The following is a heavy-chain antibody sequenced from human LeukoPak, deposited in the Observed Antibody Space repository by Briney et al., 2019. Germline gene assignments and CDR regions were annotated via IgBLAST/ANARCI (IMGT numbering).Heavy chain of an antibody. V-gene: IGHV1-2*02. CDR1: GYTFTSYY. CDR2: INPNSGGT. D-gene: IGHD3-22*01. CDR3: ARDLDYYDSSGLDY. Sequence: ASVKVSCKASGYTFTSYYVHWVRQAPGQGLEWMGWINPNSGGTNYAQKFQGRVTMTRDTSISTAYMELSRLRSDDTAVYYCARDLDYYDSSGLDYWGQGTLVTVSS. J-gene: IGHJ4*02.